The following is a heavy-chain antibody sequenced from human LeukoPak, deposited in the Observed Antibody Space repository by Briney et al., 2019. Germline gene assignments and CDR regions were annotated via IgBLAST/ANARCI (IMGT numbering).Heavy chain of an antibody. CDR1: GFTFSGYW. CDR3: ARDPVVVALRDWIDL. J-gene: IGHJ5*02. Sequence: GGSLRLSCTTSGFTFSGYWMSWVRQAPGKGLEWVANIKQDGSEKYYVDSVKGRFTISRDNAKNSLYLQMNSLRAEDTAVYYCARDPVVVALRDWIDLWGQGTLVTVSS. CDR2: IKQDGSEK. D-gene: IGHD2-2*01. V-gene: IGHV3-7*01.